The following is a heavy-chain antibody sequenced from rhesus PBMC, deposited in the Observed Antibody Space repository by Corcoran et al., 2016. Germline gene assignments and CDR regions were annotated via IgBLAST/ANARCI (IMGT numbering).Heavy chain of an antibody. D-gene: IGHD3-3*01. CDR3: ARDPSRKYLDWLSRPYFDY. Sequence: QVQLQESGPGLVKPSETLSLTCAVSGGSISSNYWSWIRQPPGKGLEGIGRIPGSGGSTASHPSLKSRVTRSTDTSKNQFSLKLSSVTAADTAVYYCARDPSRKYLDWLSRPYFDYWGQGVLVTVSS. J-gene: IGHJ4*01. CDR2: IPGSGGST. CDR1: GGSISSNY. V-gene: IGHV4-173*01.